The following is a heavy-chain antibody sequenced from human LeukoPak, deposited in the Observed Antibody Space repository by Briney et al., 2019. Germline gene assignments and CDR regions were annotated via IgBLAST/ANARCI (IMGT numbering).Heavy chain of an antibody. V-gene: IGHV1-18*01. CDR2: ISPYNNNM. D-gene: IGHD5/OR15-5a*01. J-gene: IGHJ4*02. CDR1: GYTFPNYG. CDR3: ARLEPSLRESTFDY. Sequence: ASVKVSCKGSGYTFPNYGISWVRQAPGQGPEWMAWISPYNNNMKYGAKFQGRVTMTTDTSTSTAYMDLSSLRSEDTAVYYCARLEPSLRESTFDYWGQGTLVTVSS.